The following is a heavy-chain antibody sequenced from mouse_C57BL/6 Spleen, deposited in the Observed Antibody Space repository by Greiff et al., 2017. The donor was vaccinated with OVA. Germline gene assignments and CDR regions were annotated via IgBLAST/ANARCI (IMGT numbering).Heavy chain of an antibody. Sequence: VQLQQPGAELVKPGASVKLSCKASGYTFTSYWMHWVKQRPGQGLEWIGMIHPNSGSTNYNEKFKSKATLTVDKSSSTAYMQLSSLTSEDSAVYYCARWMVTTEFAYWGQGTLVTVSA. CDR2: IHPNSGST. V-gene: IGHV1-64*01. CDR3: ARWMVTTEFAY. J-gene: IGHJ3*01. D-gene: IGHD2-2*01. CDR1: GYTFTSYW.